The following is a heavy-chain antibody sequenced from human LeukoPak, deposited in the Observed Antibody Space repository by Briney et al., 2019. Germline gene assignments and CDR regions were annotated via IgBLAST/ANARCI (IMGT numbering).Heavy chain of an antibody. J-gene: IGHJ5*02. Sequence: ASVNVSCKASEGTFSSYAISWVRQAPGQGLEWMGGIIPIFGTANYAQKFQGRVTITADESTSTAYMELSSLRSEDTAVYYCARDGAHSSGWLGNWFDPWGQGTLVTVSS. CDR2: IIPIFGTA. V-gene: IGHV1-69*13. CDR3: ARDGAHSSGWLGNWFDP. CDR1: EGTFSSYA. D-gene: IGHD6-19*01.